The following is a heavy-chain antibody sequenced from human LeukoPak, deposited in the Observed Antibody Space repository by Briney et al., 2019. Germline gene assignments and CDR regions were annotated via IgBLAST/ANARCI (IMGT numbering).Heavy chain of an antibody. Sequence: SETLSLTCAVYGGSFSGYYWSWIRQPPGKGLEWIGEINHRGSTNYNPSLKSRVTVSVDTSKNQFSLKLSSVTAADTAVYYCARRRYDASGYYPSRGRYFDYWGQGTLVTVSS. CDR1: GGSFSGYY. D-gene: IGHD3-22*01. CDR3: ARRRYDASGYYPSRGRYFDY. V-gene: IGHV4-34*01. J-gene: IGHJ4*02. CDR2: INHRGST.